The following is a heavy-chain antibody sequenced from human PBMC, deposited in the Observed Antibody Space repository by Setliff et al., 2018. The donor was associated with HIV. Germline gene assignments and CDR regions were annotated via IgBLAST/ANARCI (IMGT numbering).Heavy chain of an antibody. Sequence: SETLSLTCSVSGASIRGHYWSWIRQSPGKGLEWIGNIYYSGNTNYNPSFKSRVTISVDTSKNQFSLRVNSVTAADTAVYYCASLFHDTSAPWLYYFDHWGQGTLVTVSS. V-gene: IGHV4-59*08. D-gene: IGHD3-22*01. J-gene: IGHJ4*02. CDR1: GASIRGHY. CDR3: ASLFHDTSAPWLYYFDH. CDR2: IYYSGNT.